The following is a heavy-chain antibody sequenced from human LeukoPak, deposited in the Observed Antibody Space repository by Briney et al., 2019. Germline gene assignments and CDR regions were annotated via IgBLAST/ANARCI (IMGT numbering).Heavy chain of an antibody. CDR1: GFTFSSYS. J-gene: IGHJ4*02. Sequence: PGGSLRLSCAASGFTFSSYSMNWVRQAPGKGLEWVSVIYSGGSTYYADSVKGRFTISRDNAKNSLYLQMNSLRAEDTAVYYCARDRDGYNSSPFEYWGQGTLVTVSS. CDR3: ARDRDGYNSSPFEY. D-gene: IGHD5-24*01. V-gene: IGHV3-66*01. CDR2: IYSGGST.